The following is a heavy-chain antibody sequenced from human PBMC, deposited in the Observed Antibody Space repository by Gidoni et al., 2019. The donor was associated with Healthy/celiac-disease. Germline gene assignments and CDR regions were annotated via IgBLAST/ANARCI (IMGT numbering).Heavy chain of an antibody. CDR2: IYYSGST. V-gene: IGHV4-39*01. CDR1: GCSISSSSYY. D-gene: IGHD6-19*01. J-gene: IGHJ6*02. CDR3: ARLFITAVAGTVRYYYGMDV. Sequence: QLQLQESGPGLVKPSETLSLTCTVPGCSISSSSYYWGWIRPPPGKGLEWIGSIYYSGSTYYNPSLKSRVTISVDTSKNQFSLKLSSVTAADTAVYYCARLFITAVAGTVRYYYGMDVWGQGTTVTVSS.